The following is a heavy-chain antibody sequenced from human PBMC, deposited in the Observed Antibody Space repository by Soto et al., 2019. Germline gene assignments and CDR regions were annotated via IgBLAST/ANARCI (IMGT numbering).Heavy chain of an antibody. V-gene: IGHV5-10-1*01. Sequence: RGESLKISCKGSGYSFTSYWISWVRQMPGKGLEWMGRIDPSDSYTNYSPSFQGHVTISADKSISTAYLQWSSLKASDTAMYYCARLLGTTGTTSDYYYGMDVWGQGTTVTVSS. CDR1: GYSFTSYW. CDR3: ARLLGTTGTTSDYYYGMDV. D-gene: IGHD1-1*01. J-gene: IGHJ6*02. CDR2: IDPSDSYT.